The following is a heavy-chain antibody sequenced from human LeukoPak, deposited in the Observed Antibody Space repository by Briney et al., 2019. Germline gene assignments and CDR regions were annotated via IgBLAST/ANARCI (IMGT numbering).Heavy chain of an antibody. J-gene: IGHJ3*02. CDR3: AKDSGIAVAGTLRAFDI. V-gene: IGHV3-30*18. Sequence: GRSLRVSCVHSRFTFSSYGMHWVRPAPRKGLEWVAVISYDGSNKYFAASVKGRFTISREYSKNTLYLQMNSLRAEDTAVYYCAKDSGIAVAGTLRAFDIWGQGAMVTVSS. D-gene: IGHD6-19*01. CDR1: RFTFSSYG. CDR2: ISYDGSNK.